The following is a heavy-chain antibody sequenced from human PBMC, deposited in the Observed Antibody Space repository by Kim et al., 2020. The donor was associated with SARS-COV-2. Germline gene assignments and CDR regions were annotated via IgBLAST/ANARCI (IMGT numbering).Heavy chain of an antibody. CDR3: AGLLLWFGELMDSASEDYWYFDL. Sequence: SETLSLTCTVSGGSISSSSYYWGWIRQPPGKGLEWIGSIYYSGSTYYNPSLKSRVTISVDTSKNQFSLKLSSVTAADTAVYYCAGLLLWFGELMDSASEDYWYFDLWGRGTLVTVSS. CDR1: GGSISSSSYY. J-gene: IGHJ2*01. V-gene: IGHV4-39*01. D-gene: IGHD3-10*01. CDR2: IYYSGST.